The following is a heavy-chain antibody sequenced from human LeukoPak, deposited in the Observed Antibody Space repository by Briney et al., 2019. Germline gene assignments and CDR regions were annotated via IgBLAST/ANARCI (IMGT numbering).Heavy chain of an antibody. CDR2: INHSGST. CDR3: ARHYRDSRYMDV. V-gene: IGHV4-34*01. D-gene: IGHD3-22*01. Sequence: PSETLSLTCAVYGGSFSGYYWSWIRQPPGKGLEWIGEINHSGSTNYNPSLKSRVTISVDTSKNQFPLKLSSVTAADTAVYYCARHYRDSRYMDVWGKGTTVTISS. CDR1: GGSFSGYY. J-gene: IGHJ6*03.